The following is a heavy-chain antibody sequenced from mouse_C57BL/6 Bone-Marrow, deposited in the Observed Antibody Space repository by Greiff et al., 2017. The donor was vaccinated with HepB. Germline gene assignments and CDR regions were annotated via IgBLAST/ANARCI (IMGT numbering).Heavy chain of an antibody. CDR3: ARDRNWDVAAY. J-gene: IGHJ3*01. CDR1: GYSITSGYY. V-gene: IGHV3-6*01. CDR2: ISYDGSN. D-gene: IGHD4-1*01. Sequence: ESGPGLVKPSQSLSLTCSVTGYSITSGYYWNWIRQFPGNKLEWMGYISYDGSNNYNPSLKNRISITRDTSKNQFFLKLNSVTTEDTATYYCARDRNWDVAAYWGQGILVTVSA.